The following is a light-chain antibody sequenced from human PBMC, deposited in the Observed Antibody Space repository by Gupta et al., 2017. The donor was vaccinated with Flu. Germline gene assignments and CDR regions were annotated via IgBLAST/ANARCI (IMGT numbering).Light chain of an antibody. V-gene: IGLV1-40*01. J-gene: IGLJ1*01. CDR2: GNS. CDR3: QSYDSSLSGWV. CDR1: SSNIGAGYD. Sequence: QSVLTQPPPASGAPGPRVTTSCTGSSSNIGAGYDVHWYQQLPGTAPKLLIYGNSNRPSGVPDRFSGSKSGTSASLAITGLQAEDEADYYCQSYDSSLSGWVFGTGTKVTVL.